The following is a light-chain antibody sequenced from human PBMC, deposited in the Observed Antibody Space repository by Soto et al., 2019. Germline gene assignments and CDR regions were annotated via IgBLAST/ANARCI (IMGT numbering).Light chain of an antibody. CDR3: LQHNSYPIT. CDR1: QGINNH. CDR2: ATY. Sequence: DIQMTQSPSAMSASVGDRVTITCRASQGINNHLVWFQQRPGEVHKRLIFATYNLQSGVQPRFSGSGSGTGFTLTISGLQPEDFAIYYCLQHNSYPITLGQGTRLEIK. V-gene: IGKV1-17*03. J-gene: IGKJ5*01.